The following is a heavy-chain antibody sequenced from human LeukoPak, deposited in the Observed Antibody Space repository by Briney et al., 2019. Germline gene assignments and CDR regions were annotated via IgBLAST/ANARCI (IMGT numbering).Heavy chain of an antibody. D-gene: IGHD3-22*01. CDR3: ARCYYDSSGYYYGAFDI. J-gene: IGHJ3*02. Sequence: SQTLSLTCTVSGGSISSGSYYWSWIRQPAGKGLEWIGRIYTSGSTNYNPSLKSRVTISVDTSKNQFSLKLSSVTAADTAVYHCARCYYDSSGYYYGAFDIWGQGTMVTVSS. V-gene: IGHV4-61*02. CDR1: GGSISSGSYY. CDR2: IYTSGST.